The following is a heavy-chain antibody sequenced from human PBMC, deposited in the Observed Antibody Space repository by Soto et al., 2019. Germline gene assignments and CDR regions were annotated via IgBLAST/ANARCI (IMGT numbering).Heavy chain of an antibody. CDR2: TWYDGSNK. J-gene: IGHJ4*02. CDR3: ARDRGDYGDYLDY. D-gene: IGHD4-17*01. V-gene: IGHV3-33*01. CDR1: GFTFSSYG. Sequence: QVQLVESGGGVVQPGRSLRLSCAASGFTFSSYGMHWVRQAPGKGLEWVAVTWYDGSNKYYADSVKARFTISRDNSKNTLYLQMNSLRAEDTAVYYCARDRGDYGDYLDYWGQGTLVTVSS.